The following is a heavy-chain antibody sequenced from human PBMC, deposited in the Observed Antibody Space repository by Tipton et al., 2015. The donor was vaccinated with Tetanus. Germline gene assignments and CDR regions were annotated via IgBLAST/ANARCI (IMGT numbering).Heavy chain of an antibody. CDR1: GFIFSSYG. CDR3: AREADCSGGSCFSGDFDN. Sequence: CAASGFIFSSYGIHWVRQAPGKGLEWVAVSWYDGTDKYYADSVKGRFTISRDNSRNTLYLQMNSLRAEDTAVYYCAREADCSGGSCFSGDFDNWGQGTQVTVSS. CDR2: SWYDGTDK. J-gene: IGHJ4*02. D-gene: IGHD2-15*01. V-gene: IGHV3-33*01.